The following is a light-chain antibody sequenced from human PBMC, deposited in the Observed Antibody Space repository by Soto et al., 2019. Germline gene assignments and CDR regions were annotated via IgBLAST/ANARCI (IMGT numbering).Light chain of an antibody. CDR3: CSYAGSRV. CDR2: DDS. CDR1: SSDVGSYNL. J-gene: IGLJ3*02. Sequence: QSALTQPASVSGSPGQSITISCTGTSSDVGSYNLVSWYQQHPGKAPKLMIYDDSKRPSGVSNRFSGSKSGNTASLTISGLQAEDEADYYCCSYAGSRVFGGGTKLTVL. V-gene: IGLV2-23*01.